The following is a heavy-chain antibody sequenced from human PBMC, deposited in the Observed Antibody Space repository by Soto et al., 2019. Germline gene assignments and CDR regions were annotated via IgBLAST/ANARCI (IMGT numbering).Heavy chain of an antibody. CDR1: GFNFNSYT. V-gene: IGHV3-21*01. J-gene: IGHJ6*02. D-gene: IGHD2-15*01. CDR3: ARDCSGGSCYPGMDV. CDR2: ISSSGYI. Sequence: GGSLRLSCAASGFNFNSYTINWVRQAPGKRLEWLSSISSSGYIFSTDSVGGRFTISRDNAKNSVYLQINSLRAEDTAVYFCARDCSGGSCYPGMDVWGQGTTVTVYS.